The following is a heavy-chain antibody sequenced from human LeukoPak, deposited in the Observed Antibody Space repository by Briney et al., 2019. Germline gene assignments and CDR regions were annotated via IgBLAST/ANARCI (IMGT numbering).Heavy chain of an antibody. Sequence: SETLSLTCSVSGGSIRSSSYYWGWIRQPPGKGLEWIGSIYYSGSTYYNPSLKSRVTISVDTSKNQFSLKLSSVTAADTAVYYCARLESSYGRYDFDYWGRGTLVTVSS. D-gene: IGHD6-19*01. J-gene: IGHJ4*02. CDR1: GGSIRSSSYY. V-gene: IGHV4-39*01. CDR3: ARLESSYGRYDFDY. CDR2: IYYSGST.